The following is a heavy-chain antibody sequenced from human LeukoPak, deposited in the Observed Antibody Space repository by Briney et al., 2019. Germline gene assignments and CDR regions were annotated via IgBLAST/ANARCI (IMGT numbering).Heavy chain of an antibody. D-gene: IGHD6-13*01. CDR2: ISYDGSNK. V-gene: IGHV3-30-3*01. CDR3: ARDSSWYGYFQH. Sequence: GGSLRLSCAASGFTFGSYAMHWVRQAPGKGLEWVAVISYDGSNKYYADSVKGRFTISRDNSKNTLYLQMNSLRAEDTAVYYCARDSSWYGYFQHWGQGTLVTVSS. CDR1: GFTFGSYA. J-gene: IGHJ1*01.